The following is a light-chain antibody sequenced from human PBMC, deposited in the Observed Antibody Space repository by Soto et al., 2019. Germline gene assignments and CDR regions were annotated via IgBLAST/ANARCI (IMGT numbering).Light chain of an antibody. V-gene: IGLV1-40*01. J-gene: IGLJ2*01. CDR2: GNS. CDR1: SSNIGAGYD. CDR3: QSYDSSPSAYVV. Sequence: QAVVTQAPSVSGAPGQRVTISCTGSSSNIGAGYDVHWYQQLPGTAPKLLIYGNSNRPSGVPDRFSGSKSGTSASLAITGLQAEDEADYYCQSYDSSPSAYVVFGGGTKLTVL.